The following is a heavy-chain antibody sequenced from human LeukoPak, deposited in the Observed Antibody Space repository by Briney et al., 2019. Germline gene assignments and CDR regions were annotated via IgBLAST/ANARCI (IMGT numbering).Heavy chain of an antibody. Sequence: ASVKVSCKASGYTFTGYYMHWVRQAPGQGLEWMGWINPNSGGTNYAQKFQGRVTMTRDTSISTAYMELSRLRSDDTAVYYCARDPGSYFYYYYGMDVWGQGTRSPSP. CDR2: INPNSGGT. J-gene: IGHJ6*02. CDR3: ARDPGSYFYYYYGMDV. V-gene: IGHV1-2*02. D-gene: IGHD1-26*01. CDR1: GYTFTGYY.